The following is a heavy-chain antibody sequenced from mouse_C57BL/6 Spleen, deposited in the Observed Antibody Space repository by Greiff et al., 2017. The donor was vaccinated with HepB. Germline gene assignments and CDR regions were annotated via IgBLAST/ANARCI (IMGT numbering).Heavy chain of an antibody. V-gene: IGHV1-76*01. D-gene: IGHD2-1*01. CDR1: GYTFTDYY. CDR3: ARSYGNYGDAMDY. CDR2: IYPGSGNT. Sequence: QVQLKESGAELVRPGASVKLSCKASGYTFTDYYINWVKQRPGQGLEWIARIYPGSGNTYYNEKFKGKATLTAEKSSSTAYMQLSSLTSEDSAVYFCARSYGNYGDAMDYWGQGTSVTVSS. J-gene: IGHJ4*01.